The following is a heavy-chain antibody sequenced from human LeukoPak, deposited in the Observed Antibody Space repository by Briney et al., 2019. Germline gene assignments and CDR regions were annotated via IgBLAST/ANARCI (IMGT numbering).Heavy chain of an antibody. CDR1: GFTFSSYA. Sequence: GGSLRLSCAASGFTFSSYAMSWVRQAPGKGLEWVSAISGSGGNTYYADSVKGRFTISRDNSKNTLYLQMNSLRAEDTAVYYCAKFSGGLGYFDYWGQGTLVTVSS. V-gene: IGHV3-23*01. J-gene: IGHJ4*02. D-gene: IGHD3-16*01. CDR3: AKFSGGLGYFDY. CDR2: ISGSGGNT.